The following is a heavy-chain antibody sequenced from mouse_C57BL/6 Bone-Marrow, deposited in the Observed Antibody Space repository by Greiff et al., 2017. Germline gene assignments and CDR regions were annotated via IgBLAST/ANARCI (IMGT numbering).Heavy chain of an antibody. CDR2: IYPGSGST. CDR3: ARPYYSNYWYFDV. J-gene: IGHJ1*03. Sequence: QVQLQQPGAELVEPGASVKMSCKASGYTFTSYWITWVKQRPGQGLEWIGDIYPGSGSTNYNEKFKSKATLTVDTSSSTAYMQLSSLTSEDTAVYYCARPYYSNYWYFDVWGTGTTVTVSS. CDR1: GYTFTSYW. D-gene: IGHD2-5*01. V-gene: IGHV1-55*01.